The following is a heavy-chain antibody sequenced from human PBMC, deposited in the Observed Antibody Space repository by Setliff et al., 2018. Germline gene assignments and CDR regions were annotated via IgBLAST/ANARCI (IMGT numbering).Heavy chain of an antibody. V-gene: IGHV3-23*01. CDR1: GFTFNNYA. Sequence: PGGSLRLSCGASGFTFNNYAMIWVRQAPGKGLEWVSGISSGSSPYYADSVQGRFTISRDNSKNTLSLHMNSLRADDTAVYFCAKGGGDGFWSGYYLDYWGQGTVVTVSS. D-gene: IGHD3-3*01. J-gene: IGHJ4*02. CDR2: ISSGSSP. CDR3: AKGGGDGFWSGYYLDY.